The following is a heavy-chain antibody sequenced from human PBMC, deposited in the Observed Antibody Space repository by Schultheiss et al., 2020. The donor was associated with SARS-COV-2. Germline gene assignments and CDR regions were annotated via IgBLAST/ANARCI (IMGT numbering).Heavy chain of an antibody. CDR2: IKSKTDGGTT. V-gene: IGHV3-15*01. CDR1: GFTFSNAW. Sequence: GGSLRLSCAASGFTFSNAWMSWVRQAPGKGLEWVGRIKSKTDGGTTDYAAPVKGRFTISRDDSKNTLYLQMNSLKTEDTAVYYCTTENRFYDSSGYYYFIGDDAFDIWGQGTMVTVSS. D-gene: IGHD3-22*01. CDR3: TTENRFYDSSGYYYFIGDDAFDI. J-gene: IGHJ3*02.